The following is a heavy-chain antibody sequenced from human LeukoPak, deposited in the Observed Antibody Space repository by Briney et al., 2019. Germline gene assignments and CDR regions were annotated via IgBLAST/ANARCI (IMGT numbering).Heavy chain of an antibody. CDR3: AKGMEWWLQSSAFDI. CDR1: GFTFDDYA. D-gene: IGHD5-24*01. J-gene: IGHJ3*02. Sequence: GGSLRLSCAVSGFTFDDYAMHWVRQAPGKGLEWVSGISWNGGSIGYADSVKGRFTISRDNAKNSLYLQMNSLRAEDTALYYCAKGMEWWLQSSAFDIWGQGTMVTVSS. CDR2: ISWNGGSI. V-gene: IGHV3-9*01.